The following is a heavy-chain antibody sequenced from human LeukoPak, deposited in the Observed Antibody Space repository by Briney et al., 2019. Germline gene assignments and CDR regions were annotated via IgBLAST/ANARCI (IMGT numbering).Heavy chain of an antibody. CDR2: ISAYNGNT. CDR1: GYTFTSYG. J-gene: IGHJ4*02. Sequence: GASVKVSCKASGYTFTSYGISWVRQAPGQGLEWMGWISAYNGNTNYAQKLQGRVTMTTDTSTSTAYMELRSLRSDDTAVYYCARMYGCGGDCYTPTDFDYWGQGTLVTVSS. V-gene: IGHV1-18*01. D-gene: IGHD2-21*02. CDR3: ARMYGCGGDCYTPTDFDY.